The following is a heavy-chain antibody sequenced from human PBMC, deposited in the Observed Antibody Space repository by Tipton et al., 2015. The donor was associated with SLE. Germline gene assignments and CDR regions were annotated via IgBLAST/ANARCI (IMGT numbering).Heavy chain of an antibody. Sequence: SLRLSCAASGFDFSDYGMHWVRQAPGKGLEWVSTIYTSGSTYYADSVKGRFTISRDTPKNTVSLQMNSLRAEDTAVYFCARFQGRTDYFDYWGQGTLVTVSS. V-gene: IGHV3-NL1*01. CDR2: IYTSGST. J-gene: IGHJ4*02. CDR3: ARFQGRTDYFDY. D-gene: IGHD1-1*01. CDR1: GFDFSDYG.